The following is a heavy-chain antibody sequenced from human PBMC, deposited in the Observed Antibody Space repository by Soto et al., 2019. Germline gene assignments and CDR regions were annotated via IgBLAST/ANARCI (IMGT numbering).Heavy chain of an antibody. V-gene: IGHV3-30*03. Sequence: PGGSLRLSCAASGFTFSSYGMHWVRQAPGKGLEWVAVISYDGTEKYHADSVKGRFTISRDNSKNTLYLQVNSLRAEDTVVYYCARKPETGTTVPFDYWGQGTLVTVSS. D-gene: IGHD1-1*01. CDR3: ARKPETGTTVPFDY. J-gene: IGHJ4*02. CDR1: GFTFSSYG. CDR2: ISYDGTEK.